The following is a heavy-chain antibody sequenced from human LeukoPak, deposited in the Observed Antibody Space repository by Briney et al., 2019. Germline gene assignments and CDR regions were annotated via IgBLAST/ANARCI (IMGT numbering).Heavy chain of an antibody. CDR2: ISSDGSST. V-gene: IGHV3-74*01. Sequence: PGGSLRLSCAASGFTFSSYWMHWVRQDPGKGPVWVSRISSDGSSTSYADSVKGRFTISRDNAKNTLFLQMNSLRAEDTAVYYCARDLYWSGSSYSWFDSWGQGTLVIVSS. CDR3: ARDLYWSGSSYSWFDS. J-gene: IGHJ5*01. CDR1: GFTFSSYW. D-gene: IGHD3-3*01.